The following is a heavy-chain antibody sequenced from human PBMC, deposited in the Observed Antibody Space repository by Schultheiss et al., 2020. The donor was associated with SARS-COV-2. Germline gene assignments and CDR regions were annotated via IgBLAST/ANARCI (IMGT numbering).Heavy chain of an antibody. D-gene: IGHD2-2*01. CDR1: GYTFSDYF. CDR2: ITPNNGGT. V-gene: IGHV1-2*06. J-gene: IGHJ3*02. Sequence: ASVKVSCQASGYTFSDYFIHWVRQAPGQGLVWMGRITPNNGGTSYAQRFQGRVTMTRDTSISTAYMELNNLRSDDTAVYYCARYCSSTSCYYAFDIWGQGTMVTVSS. CDR3: ARYCSSTSCYYAFDI.